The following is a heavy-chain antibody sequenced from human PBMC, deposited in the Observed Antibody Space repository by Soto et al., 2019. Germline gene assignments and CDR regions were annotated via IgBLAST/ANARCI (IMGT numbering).Heavy chain of an antibody. V-gene: IGHV3-30*18. CDR2: ISYDGGYE. Sequence: QEQLVESGGGVVQPGKSLRLSCAASRFAFSSYSMHWVRQSPGKGLEWLAVISYDGGYENYADSVKGRFTVSRDNSKNTLWLQINSLRPEVTALYYFAKGTTVTPWRYLDLWGQGTLVTDSS. D-gene: IGHD4-17*01. CDR3: AKGTTVTPWRYLDL. CDR1: RFAFSSYS. J-gene: IGHJ2*01.